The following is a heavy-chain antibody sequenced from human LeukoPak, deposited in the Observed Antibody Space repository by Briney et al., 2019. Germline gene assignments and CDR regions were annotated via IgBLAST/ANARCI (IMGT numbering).Heavy chain of an antibody. CDR2: ISSSGTTI. CDR3: ARPDGDYYYGSGSYFHY. CDR1: GFTFSSYE. Sequence: GGSLRLFCAASGFTFSSYEMNWVRQATGKGLEWVSYISSSGTTIYYADSVKGRFTISRDNAKNSLYLQMNSLRAEDAAVYYCARPDGDYYYGSGSYFHYWGQGTLVTVSS. D-gene: IGHD3-10*01. V-gene: IGHV3-48*03. J-gene: IGHJ4*02.